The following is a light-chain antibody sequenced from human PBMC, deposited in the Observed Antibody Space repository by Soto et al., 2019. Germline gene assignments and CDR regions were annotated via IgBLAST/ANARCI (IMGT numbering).Light chain of an antibody. J-gene: IGKJ1*01. CDR1: QSISSY. CDR3: QQRYSTPRT. CDR2: AAS. Sequence: DIQMTQSPSSLCASVGYRVTITCLASQSISSYLNWYQQKPGKAPNLLIYAASSLQSGVLSRFSGSGSGTDFTLTISSLQPEDFATYYCQQRYSTPRTLGQGTKVDIK. V-gene: IGKV1-39*01.